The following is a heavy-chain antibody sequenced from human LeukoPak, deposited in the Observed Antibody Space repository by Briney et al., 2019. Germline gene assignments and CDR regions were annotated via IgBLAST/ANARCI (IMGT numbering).Heavy chain of an antibody. Sequence: GGSLRLSCAASGVTFSTYAMSWVRQAPGKGLEWVSTISGSGGSTYYADSVKGRFTISRDNSKNTLYLQMNSLRAEDTAVYYCAKYTAYSTGWPSYWGRGTLVTVS. CDR1: GVTFSTYA. J-gene: IGHJ4*02. D-gene: IGHD6-19*01. CDR2: ISGSGGST. CDR3: AKYTAYSTGWPSY. V-gene: IGHV3-23*01.